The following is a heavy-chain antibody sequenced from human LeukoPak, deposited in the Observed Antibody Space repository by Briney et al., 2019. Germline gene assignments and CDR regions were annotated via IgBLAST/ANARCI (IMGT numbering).Heavy chain of an antibody. J-gene: IGHJ4*02. CDR2: VWHSGPT. CDR1: SGSISSSNW. V-gene: IGHV4-4*02. Sequence: SGTLSLTCAVSSGSISSSNWWTWVRQPPGKGLQWIGEVWHSGPTNYNPSLRSRVTISVDKSENHFSLKVTSVTAADTAVYYCARQHYYFDYWGQGSLVTVSS. CDR3: ARQHYYFDY.